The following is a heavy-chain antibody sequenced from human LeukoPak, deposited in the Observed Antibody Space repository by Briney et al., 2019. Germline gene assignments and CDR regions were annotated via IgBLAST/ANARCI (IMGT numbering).Heavy chain of an antibody. V-gene: IGHV4-59*01. CDR2: IYYSGST. CDR1: GGSISSYY. Sequence: SETLSLTCTVSGGSISSYYWSWIRQPPGKGLEWIGYIYYSGSTNFNPSLKSRVTISADTSKNQFSLKLSSVTAADTAVYYCARGYGETSTRWGQGTLVTVSS. J-gene: IGHJ4*02. D-gene: IGHD4-17*01. CDR3: ARGYGETSTR.